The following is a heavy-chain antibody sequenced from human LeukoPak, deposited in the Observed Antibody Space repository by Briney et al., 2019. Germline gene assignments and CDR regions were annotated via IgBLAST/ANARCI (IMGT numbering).Heavy chain of an antibody. J-gene: IGHJ4*02. CDR3: ARVTAGYYISY. V-gene: IGHV3-43D*03. CDR1: GFTFDDYA. CDR2: ISWDGGST. D-gene: IGHD3-9*01. Sequence: GGSLRLSCAASGFTFDDYAMHWVRQAPGNGLEWVSLISWDGGSTYYADSVKGRFTISRDNSKNTLYLQMNSLRAEDTAVYYCARVTAGYYISYWGQGTLVTVSS.